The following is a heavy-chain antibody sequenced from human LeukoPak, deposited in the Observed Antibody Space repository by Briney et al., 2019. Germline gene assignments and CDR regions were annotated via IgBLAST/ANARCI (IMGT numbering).Heavy chain of an antibody. CDR2: ISPYNGNT. CDR3: ARGYSRFGESTDAFDI. V-gene: IGHV1-18*01. Sequence: SVKVSCKASGYTFITYGISWVRQAPGQGLEWMGWISPYNGNTNYAQKFQGRVTMTTDTSTSTDYMELRSLRSDDTAVYYCARGYSRFGESTDAFDIWGQGTMVTVSS. J-gene: IGHJ3*02. D-gene: IGHD3-10*01. CDR1: GYTFITYG.